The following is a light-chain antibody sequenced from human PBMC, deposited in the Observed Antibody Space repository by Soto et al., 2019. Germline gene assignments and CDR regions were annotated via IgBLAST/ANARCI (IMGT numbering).Light chain of an antibody. CDR2: RAS. Sequence: DIQMTQYPSTLSASVGERVTITCRASQIISSWLAWYQQKPGKAPKLLIYRASSLESGVPSRFSGSGSGTEFTLTITSLQPDDFATYYCQQYNSYSRTFGQGTKV. V-gene: IGKV1-5*03. J-gene: IGKJ1*01. CDR3: QQYNSYSRT. CDR1: QIISSW.